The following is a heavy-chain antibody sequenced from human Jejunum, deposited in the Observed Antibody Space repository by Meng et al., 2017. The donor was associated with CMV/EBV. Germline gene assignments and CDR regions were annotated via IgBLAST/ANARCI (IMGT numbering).Heavy chain of an antibody. Sequence: QVPXXYSGXGLSQPSATXSLPSTVSGAXXSTYYWTWIRQPAGKGLEWIGHIYTGGATNYNPSLKSRVTMSVDTSKTQFFLRLNSVTAADTAVYFCARASGFRGAKFDYWGQGLLVTVSS. J-gene: IGHJ4*02. CDR3: ARASGFRGAKFDY. V-gene: IGHV4-4*07. CDR1: GAXXSTYY. D-gene: IGHD3-10*01. CDR2: IYTGGAT.